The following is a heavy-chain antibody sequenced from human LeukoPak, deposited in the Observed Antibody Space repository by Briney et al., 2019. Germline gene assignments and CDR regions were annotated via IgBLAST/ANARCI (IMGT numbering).Heavy chain of an antibody. CDR2: ISGSGGST. CDR1: GFTFSSYA. Sequence: PGGSLRLSCAASGFTFSSYAMSWVRQAPGKGLEWVSTISGSGGSTYYADSVKGRFTISRDNSKNTLNLQMNSLRAEDTAVYYCARAGAQQQLLWYFDLWGRGTLVTVSS. D-gene: IGHD6-13*01. CDR3: ARAGAQQQLLWYFDL. J-gene: IGHJ2*01. V-gene: IGHV3-23*01.